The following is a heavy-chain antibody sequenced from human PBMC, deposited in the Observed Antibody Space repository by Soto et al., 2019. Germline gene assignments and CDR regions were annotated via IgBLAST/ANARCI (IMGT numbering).Heavy chain of an antibody. CDR2: ISGSGGST. J-gene: IGHJ4*02. CDR1: GFTFSSYA. V-gene: IGHV3-23*01. D-gene: IGHD3-22*01. Sequence: GGSLRLSCAASGFTFSSYAMSWVRQAPGKGLEWVSAISGSGGSTYYADSVKGRFTISRDNSKDTLYLQMNSLRAEDTAVYYCAKVPYYDSSGYRDYWGQGTLVTVSS. CDR3: AKVPYYDSSGYRDY.